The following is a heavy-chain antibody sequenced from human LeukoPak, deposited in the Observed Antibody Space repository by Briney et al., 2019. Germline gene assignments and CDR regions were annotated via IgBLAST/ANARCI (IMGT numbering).Heavy chain of an antibody. CDR2: ISSSGSTI. CDR3: ARDPSIAARGGI. J-gene: IGHJ3*02. CDR1: GFTFSSYE. Sequence: GGSLRLSCAASGFTFSSYEMNWVRQAPGRGLEWVSYISSSGSTIYYADSVKGRFTISRDNAKNSLYLQMNSLRAEDTAVYYCARDPSIAARGGIWGQGTMVTVSS. V-gene: IGHV3-48*03. D-gene: IGHD6-6*01.